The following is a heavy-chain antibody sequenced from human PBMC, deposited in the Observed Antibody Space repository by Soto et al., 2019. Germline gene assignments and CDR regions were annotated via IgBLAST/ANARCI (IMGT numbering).Heavy chain of an antibody. D-gene: IGHD5-12*01. CDR3: ARDPKKAGWLGGDYYVMDV. J-gene: IGHJ6*02. Sequence: PGGSLRLSCAASGFTFSSYWMHWVRQAPGKGLVWVSRINSDGSSTSYADSVKGRFTISRDNAKNTLYLQMNSLRAEDTAVYYCARDPKKAGWLGGDYYVMDVGGQGNTVTVSS. V-gene: IGHV3-74*01. CDR2: INSDGSST. CDR1: GFTFSSYW.